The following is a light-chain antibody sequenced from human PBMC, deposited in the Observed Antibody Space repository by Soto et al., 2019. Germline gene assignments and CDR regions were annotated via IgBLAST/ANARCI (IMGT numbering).Light chain of an antibody. CDR2: AAS. CDR1: QDISNY. Sequence: DIQMTQSPSSLSASVGDRVTITCQASQDISNYLNWYQQKPGKAPNLLIYAASNLETGVPSRFSGSGSGTDFTFTISSLQPEDIATYYCQQYDNLPPYTFGQGTKLEIK. CDR3: QQYDNLPPYT. J-gene: IGKJ2*01. V-gene: IGKV1-33*01.